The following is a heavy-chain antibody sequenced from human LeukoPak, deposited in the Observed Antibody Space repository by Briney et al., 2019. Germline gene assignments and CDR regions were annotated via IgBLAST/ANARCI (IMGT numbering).Heavy chain of an antibody. D-gene: IGHD6-13*01. V-gene: IGHV3-53*01. CDR3: ARDRAGTGWGFDY. J-gene: IGHJ4*02. Sequence: PGGSLRLSCAASGFTVSSNYMSWVRQAPGKGLEWVSVIYSGGSTYYADSVKGRFTIARDNSKNTLYLQMNSLRAEDTAVYYCARDRAGTGWGFDYWGQGTLVTVSS. CDR2: IYSGGST. CDR1: GFTVSSNY.